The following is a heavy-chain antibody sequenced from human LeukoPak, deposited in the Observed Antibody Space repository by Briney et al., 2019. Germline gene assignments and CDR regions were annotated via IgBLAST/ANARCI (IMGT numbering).Heavy chain of an antibody. J-gene: IGHJ3*02. Sequence: GGSLRLSCAASGFTVSSNYMSWVRQAPGKGLEWVSVIYSGGSTYYADSVKGRFTISRDNSKNTLYLQMNSLRAEDTAVYYCAKDESGYCSSTSCPPHAFDIWGQGTMVTVSS. D-gene: IGHD2-2*01. V-gene: IGHV3-66*01. CDR3: AKDESGYCSSTSCPPHAFDI. CDR2: IYSGGST. CDR1: GFTVSSNY.